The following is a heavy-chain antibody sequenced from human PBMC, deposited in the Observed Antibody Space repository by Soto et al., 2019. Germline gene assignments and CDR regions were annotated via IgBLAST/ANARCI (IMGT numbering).Heavy chain of an antibody. V-gene: IGHV3-30*18. CDR1: GFTFSSYG. CDR3: AKDSSGLRRSKYYYYYGMDV. D-gene: IGHD3-22*01. Sequence: GGSLRLSCAASGFTFSSYGMHWVRQAPGKGLEWVAVISYDGSNKYYADSVKGRFTISRDNSKNTLYLQMNSLRAEDAAVYYCAKDSSGLRRSKYYYYYGMDVWGQGTTVTVSS. J-gene: IGHJ6*02. CDR2: ISYDGSNK.